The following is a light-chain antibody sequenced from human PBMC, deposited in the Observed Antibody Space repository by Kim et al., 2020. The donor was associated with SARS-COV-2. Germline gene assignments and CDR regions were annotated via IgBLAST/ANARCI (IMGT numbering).Light chain of an antibody. CDR2: AAS. CDR3: QQSYSTPWLT. CDR1: HSIGTR. V-gene: IGKV1-39*01. J-gene: IGKJ4*01. Sequence: IQMTQSPYSLAASVGDRVTIACRASHSIGTRLNWYQQRPGKAPKLLIYAASSLQSGVPSRFSGTGSGTDFTLTISSLQPEDFATYYCQQSYSTPWLTFGGGTKVDIK.